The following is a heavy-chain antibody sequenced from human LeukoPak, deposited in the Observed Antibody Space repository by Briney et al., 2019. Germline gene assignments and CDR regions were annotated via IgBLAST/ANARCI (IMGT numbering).Heavy chain of an antibody. Sequence: SVKVSCKASGGTFSSYAISWVRQAPGQGLEWMGGIIPIFGTANYAQKFQGRVTITADESTSTAYMELSSLRSEDTAVYYCARSLATIHYFDYWGQGTLVTVSS. CDR2: IIPIFGTA. J-gene: IGHJ4*02. CDR1: GGTFSSYA. CDR3: ARSLATIHYFDY. V-gene: IGHV1-69*13. D-gene: IGHD5-24*01.